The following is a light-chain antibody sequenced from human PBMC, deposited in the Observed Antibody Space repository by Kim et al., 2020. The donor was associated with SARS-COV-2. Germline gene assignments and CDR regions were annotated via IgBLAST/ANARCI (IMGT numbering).Light chain of an antibody. J-gene: IGKJ2*02. V-gene: IGKV3-20*01. CDR1: QSVARIY. Sequence: LSPREPATLSCSASQSVARIYLAWYQQKPGKARRLPIFDASTRATGISDRFSGSGSGTDFSLTISGLEPEDCAVYYCQQYGTSPCTFGQGTKLEI. CDR2: DAS. CDR3: QQYGTSPCT.